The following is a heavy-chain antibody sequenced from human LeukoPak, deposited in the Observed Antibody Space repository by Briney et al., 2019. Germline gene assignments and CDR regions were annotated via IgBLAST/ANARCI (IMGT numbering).Heavy chain of an antibody. V-gene: IGHV3-7*03. CDR3: ARRMDPYYFFYSMDV. D-gene: IGHD2-8*01. J-gene: IGHJ6*02. CDR1: GFTFSSYA. Sequence: PGGSLRLSCAASGFTFSSYAMTWVRQAPGKGLEWVANIKQDGSEKYYVDSVKGRFTISRDNAQNSLYLQMNSLRAKDTAVYYCARRMDPYYFFYSMDVWGQGTTVTVSS. CDR2: IKQDGSEK.